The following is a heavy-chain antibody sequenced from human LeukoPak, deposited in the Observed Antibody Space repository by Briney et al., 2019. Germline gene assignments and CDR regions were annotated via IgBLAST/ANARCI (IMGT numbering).Heavy chain of an antibody. CDR3: ARRFDSSGYSLLRAFDI. D-gene: IGHD3-22*01. CDR2: INHSGGT. V-gene: IGHV4-34*01. Sequence: SETLSLTCAVYGGSFSGFYWSWIRQPPGKGLEWIGDINHSGGTNYIPSLKSRVTISVDTSKNQFSLKLSSVTAADTAVYYCARRFDSSGYSLLRAFDIWGQGTMVTVSS. J-gene: IGHJ3*02. CDR1: GGSFSGFY.